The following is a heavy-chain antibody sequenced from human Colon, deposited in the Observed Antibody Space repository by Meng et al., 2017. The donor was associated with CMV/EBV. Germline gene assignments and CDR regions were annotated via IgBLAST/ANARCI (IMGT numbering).Heavy chain of an antibody. D-gene: IGHD3/OR15-3a*01. CDR3: ARQSLDTGYRMFDL. Sequence: GGSLRLSCAASGFTVSNFHMCWVRQAPGQGLEWVANINEDGSEIRYVDSVKGRFIISRDNTKNSLSLQMNILRAGDTATYYCARQSLDTGYRMFDLWGQGTLVTVSS. J-gene: IGHJ4*02. V-gene: IGHV3-7*01. CDR1: GFTVSNFH. CDR2: INEDGSEI.